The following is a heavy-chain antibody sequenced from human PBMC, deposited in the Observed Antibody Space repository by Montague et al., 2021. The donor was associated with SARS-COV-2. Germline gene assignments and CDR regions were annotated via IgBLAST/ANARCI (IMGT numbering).Heavy chain of an antibody. CDR2: IYTSGST. CDR3: ARAPDVDTAMVIYYYGMDA. V-gene: IGHV4-61*02. CDR1: GGSISSGSYY. Sequence: TLSLTCTVSGGSISSGSYYWSWIRQPAGKGLEWIGRIYTSGSTNYNPSLKSRVTISVDTSKNPFSLKLSSVTAADTAVYYCARAPDVDTAMVIYYYGMDAWGQGTTVTVSS. D-gene: IGHD5-18*01. J-gene: IGHJ6*02.